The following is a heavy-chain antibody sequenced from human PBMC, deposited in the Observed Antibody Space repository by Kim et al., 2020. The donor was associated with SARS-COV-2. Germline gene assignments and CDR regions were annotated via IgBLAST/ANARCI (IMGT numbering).Heavy chain of an antibody. CDR2: INHSGST. V-gene: IGHV4-34*01. Sequence: SETLSLTCAVYGGSFSGYYWSWIRQPPGKGLEWIGEINHSGSTNYNPSLKSRVTISVDTSKNQFSLKLSSVTAADTAVYYCARAFMVRGVRNWYFDLWGRGTLVTVSS. CDR3: ARAFMVRGVRNWYFDL. D-gene: IGHD3-10*01. J-gene: IGHJ2*01. CDR1: GGSFSGYY.